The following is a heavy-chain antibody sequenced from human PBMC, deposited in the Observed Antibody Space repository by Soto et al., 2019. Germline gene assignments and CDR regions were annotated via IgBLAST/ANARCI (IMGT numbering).Heavy chain of an antibody. CDR1: GDSFSSADYK. V-gene: IGHV4-30-4*01. J-gene: IGHJ4*02. CDR2: IYYSGYT. CDR3: ARSSDYGAFDY. D-gene: IGHD4-17*01. Sequence: QVQLQESGPGLVKPSQTLSLTCTVSGDSFSSADYKWSWIRQPPGKGLEWIGYIYYSGYTYNNPSLKSRLPMSVDTSKNQFFLKLSSVTAADTAVYYCARSSDYGAFDYWGQGTLVTVS.